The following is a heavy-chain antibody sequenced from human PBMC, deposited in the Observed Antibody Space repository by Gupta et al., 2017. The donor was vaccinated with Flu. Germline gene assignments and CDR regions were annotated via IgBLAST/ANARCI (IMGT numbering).Heavy chain of an antibody. CDR2: ITSMNSYV. CDR3: ARDRGLFSDSSGFSH. Sequence: EVQLVASGVGLARPGGFIRLSCAASGFTFDNYNMTWVRPAPGKGLEWVSSITSMNSYVYYADSVRGRFTISRDNAKNSLFLQMTSLRAEDTAVYYCARDRGLFSDSSGFSHWGQGTLVTVSS. CDR1: GFTFDNYN. D-gene: IGHD3-22*01. V-gene: IGHV3-21*02. J-gene: IGHJ4*02.